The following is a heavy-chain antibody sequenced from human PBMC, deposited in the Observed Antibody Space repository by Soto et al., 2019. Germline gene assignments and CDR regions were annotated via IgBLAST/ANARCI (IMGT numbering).Heavy chain of an antibody. V-gene: IGHV3-11*01. CDR2: ISSSGSTI. CDR1: GFTFSDYY. CDR3: ARDRDSSSWYWYGGTAPDY. J-gene: IGHJ4*02. Sequence: SLRLSCAASGFTFSDYYMSWIRQAPGKGLEWVSYISSSGSTIYYADSVKGRFTISRDNAKNSLYLQMNSLRAEDTAVYYCARDRDSSSWYWYGGTAPDYWGQGTLVTVSS. D-gene: IGHD6-13*01.